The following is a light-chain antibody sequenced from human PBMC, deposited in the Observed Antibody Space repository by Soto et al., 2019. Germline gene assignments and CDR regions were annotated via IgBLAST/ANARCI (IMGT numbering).Light chain of an antibody. J-gene: IGKJ1*01. Sequence: EIVMTQSPATLSVSPGDRATLSCRASQSVSSNLAWYQQIPGQAPRLLIYGASTRATGIPARFSGSGSGTEFTLAISSLQSEDFAVYYCQQYGSSQTFGQGTKVDIK. CDR2: GAS. CDR3: QQYGSSQT. V-gene: IGKV3-15*01. CDR1: QSVSSN.